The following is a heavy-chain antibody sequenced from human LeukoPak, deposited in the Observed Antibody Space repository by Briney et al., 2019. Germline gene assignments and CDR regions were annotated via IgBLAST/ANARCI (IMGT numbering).Heavy chain of an antibody. Sequence: GGSLRLSCAASGFTFSSYSMNWVRQAPGKGLEWVSSISSSSSYIYYADSVKGRFTISRDNAKNSLYLQMNSLRAEDTAVYYCARAHAHCTNGVCYKGGYFDYWGQGTLVTVSS. D-gene: IGHD2-8*01. J-gene: IGHJ4*02. V-gene: IGHV3-21*01. CDR3: ARAHAHCTNGVCYKGGYFDY. CDR1: GFTFSSYS. CDR2: ISSSSSYI.